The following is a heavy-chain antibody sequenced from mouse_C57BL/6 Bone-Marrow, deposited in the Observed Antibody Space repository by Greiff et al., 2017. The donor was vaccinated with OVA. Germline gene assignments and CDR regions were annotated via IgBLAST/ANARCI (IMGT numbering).Heavy chain of an antibody. CDR1: GFSLSTSGMG. V-gene: IGHV8-12*01. D-gene: IGHD1-1*01. Sequence: QVQLKESGPGLLQSSQTLSLTCSFSGFSLSTSGMGVSWIRQPSGKGLEWLAHIYWDDDKRYNPSLKSRLTISKDTSRNQVFLKITSVDTADTATYYCARNYGSSHYYAMDYWGQGTSVTVSS. J-gene: IGHJ4*01. CDR3: ARNYGSSHYYAMDY. CDR2: IYWDDDK.